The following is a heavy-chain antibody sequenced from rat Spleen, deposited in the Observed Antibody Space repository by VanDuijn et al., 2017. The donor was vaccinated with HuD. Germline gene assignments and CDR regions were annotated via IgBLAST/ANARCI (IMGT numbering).Heavy chain of an antibody. Sequence: EVQLVESDGGLVQPGRSLEVSCVASGFTFSDFYMAWVRQAPTKGLEWIATISYDGTLTYYRDSVKGRFTISRDNAKSTLYLQMDSLRSEDTATYYCGRQGYLRDWYFDFWGQGVMVTVSS. D-gene: IGHD2-7*01. V-gene: IGHV5-29*01. CDR1: GFTFSDFY. CDR3: GRQGYLRDWYFDF. J-gene: IGHJ2*01. CDR2: ISYDGTLT.